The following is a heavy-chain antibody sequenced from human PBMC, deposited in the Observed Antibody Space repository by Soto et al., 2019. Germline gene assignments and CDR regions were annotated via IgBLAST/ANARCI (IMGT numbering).Heavy chain of an antibody. CDR3: ARRSYDYGDYWYFDY. Sequence: GGSLSLSCAASGFTFSSYWMSWVRQAPGKGLEWVANIKQDGSEKYYVDSVKGRFTISRDNAKNSLYLQMNSLRAEDTAVYYCARRSYDYGDYWYFDYWGQGTLVTVSS. J-gene: IGHJ4*02. CDR1: GFTFSSYW. D-gene: IGHD4-17*01. V-gene: IGHV3-7*01. CDR2: IKQDGSEK.